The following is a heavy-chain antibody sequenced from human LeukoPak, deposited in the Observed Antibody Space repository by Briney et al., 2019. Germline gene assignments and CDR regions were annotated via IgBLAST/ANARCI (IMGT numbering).Heavy chain of an antibody. Sequence: ASVKVSCKASGYTFTSYGISWVRQAPGQGLEWMGWISAYNGNTNYAQKLQGRVTMTRDTSTSTVYMELSSLRSEDTAVYYCARGEGAYGDYEKFDYWGQGTLVTVSS. D-gene: IGHD4-17*01. CDR1: GYTFTSYG. CDR3: ARGEGAYGDYEKFDY. CDR2: ISAYNGNT. V-gene: IGHV1-18*01. J-gene: IGHJ4*02.